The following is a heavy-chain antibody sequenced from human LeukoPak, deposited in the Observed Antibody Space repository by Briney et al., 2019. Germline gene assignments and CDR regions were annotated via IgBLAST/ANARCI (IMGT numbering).Heavy chain of an antibody. V-gene: IGHV4-39*01. CDR2: IYYSGST. CDR3: ARHRRYSSGWYGDFDY. J-gene: IGHJ4*02. Sequence: SETLSLTCTVSGGSISSSSYYWGWIRQPPGKGLEWIGSIYYSGSTYYNPSLKSRVTISVDTSKNQFPLKLSSVIAADTAVYYCARHRRYSSGWYGDFDYWGQGTLVTVSS. D-gene: IGHD6-19*01. CDR1: GGSISSSSYY.